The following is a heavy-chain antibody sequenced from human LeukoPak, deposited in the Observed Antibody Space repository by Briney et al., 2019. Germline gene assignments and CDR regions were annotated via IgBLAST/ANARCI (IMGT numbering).Heavy chain of an antibody. V-gene: IGHV4-39*01. CDR3: ARRRGSRLRGLTTYYFDS. Sequence: PPETLSLTCIVSGGSITSRDYYWGWIRQPPGKGLEWIGSIQYSGTTYYNPSLKSRVTVSVDTSKNQFSLNLSSVTATDTAVYYCARRRGSRLRGLTTYYFDSWGQGTLVTVSS. D-gene: IGHD3-10*01. CDR1: GGSITSRDYY. CDR2: IQYSGTT. J-gene: IGHJ4*02.